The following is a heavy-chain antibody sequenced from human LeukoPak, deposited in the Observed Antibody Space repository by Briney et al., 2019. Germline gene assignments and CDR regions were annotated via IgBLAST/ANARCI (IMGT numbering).Heavy chain of an antibody. CDR1: GSRLTVWT. Sequence: ASVTVTLTVSGSRLTVWTFYWVRHPPGKGLGWMGGFDVIDAKTFYAQKFQGRVTMTENSSTDTAYMELSSLRSDDTAFYCCAAGRAYSLLDYWGQGTLLTVSS. J-gene: IGHJ4*02. D-gene: IGHD5-18*01. V-gene: IGHV1-24*01. CDR2: FDVIDAKT. CDR3: AAGRAYSLLDY.